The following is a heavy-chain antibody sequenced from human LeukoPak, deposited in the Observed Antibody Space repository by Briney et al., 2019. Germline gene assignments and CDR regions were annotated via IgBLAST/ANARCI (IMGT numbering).Heavy chain of an antibody. CDR1: GFTFRTSG. CDR3: ARESGATKIGQLLNY. Sequence: GGSLRLSCTASGFTFRTSGMHWVRHAPGKGLEWVGFIQHDETEIYSADSVRGRSTFSRDNFKSTVYLQMNSLRVEDSAVYYCARESGATKIGQLLNYWGQGTLVSVSS. V-gene: IGHV3-30*02. CDR2: IQHDETEI. D-gene: IGHD3-10*01. J-gene: IGHJ4*02.